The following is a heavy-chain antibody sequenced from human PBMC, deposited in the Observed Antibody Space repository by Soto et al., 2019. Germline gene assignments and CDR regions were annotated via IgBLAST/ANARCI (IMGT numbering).Heavy chain of an antibody. D-gene: IGHD3-9*01. CDR3: ARGLLTRTHAYYYYGMDV. Sequence: ASVKVSCKASGYTFTSYGISWVRQAPGQGLEWMGWISAYNGNTNYAQKLQGRVTMTTDTSTSTAYMELRSLRSDDTAVYYCARGLLTRTHAYYYYGMDVWGQGTTVTVSS. CDR1: GYTFTSYG. V-gene: IGHV1-18*01. CDR2: ISAYNGNT. J-gene: IGHJ6*02.